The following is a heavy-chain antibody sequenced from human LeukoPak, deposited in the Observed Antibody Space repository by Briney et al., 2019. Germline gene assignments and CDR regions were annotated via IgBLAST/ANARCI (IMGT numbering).Heavy chain of an antibody. CDR1: GYSISSGYY. J-gene: IGHJ4*02. CDR3: ARDSIVWGNSSPFDY. D-gene: IGHD3-16*01. Sequence: SETLSLTCTVSGYSISSGYYWGWIRQPPGKGLEWIGSIYHSGSTYYNPSLKSRVTISVDTSKNQFSLKLSSVTAADTAVYYCARDSIVWGNSSPFDYWGQGTLVTVSS. CDR2: IYHSGST. V-gene: IGHV4-38-2*02.